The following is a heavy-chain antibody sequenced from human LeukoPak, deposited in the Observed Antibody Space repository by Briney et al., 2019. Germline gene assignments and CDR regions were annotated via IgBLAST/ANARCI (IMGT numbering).Heavy chain of an antibody. CDR1: GFTFHNFG. V-gene: IGHV3-30*18. Sequence: GGSLRLSCAASGFTFHNFGMHWVRQAPGKGLEWVAVISYDGSNKYYGDSVKGRCTISRDNSKNTLYLQMNSLRAEDTAVYFCAKALDITVRGVPPPHYWGQATLVNVSS. CDR3: AKALDITVRGVPPPHY. CDR2: ISYDGSNK. J-gene: IGHJ4*02. D-gene: IGHD3-10*01.